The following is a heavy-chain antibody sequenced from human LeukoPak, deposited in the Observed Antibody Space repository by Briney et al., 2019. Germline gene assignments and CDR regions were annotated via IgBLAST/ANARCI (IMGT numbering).Heavy chain of an antibody. Sequence: SETLSLTCTVSGGSISSGNYYWSWIRQPAGKGLEWIGRIWADGAPTYRPSLKSRVTISVDTSKNQFSLRLNSVTAADTAVYYCARGRDSRGYQFMGFDSWGQGTLVTVSS. D-gene: IGHD3-22*01. CDR3: ARGRDSRGYQFMGFDS. CDR2: IWADGAP. CDR1: GGSISSGNYY. J-gene: IGHJ4*02. V-gene: IGHV4-61*02.